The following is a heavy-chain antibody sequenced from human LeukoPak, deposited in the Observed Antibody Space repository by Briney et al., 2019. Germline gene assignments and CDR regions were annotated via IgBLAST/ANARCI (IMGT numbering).Heavy chain of an antibody. D-gene: IGHD2/OR15-2a*01. Sequence: GGSLRLSCVASGFTFDGYAMHWVRQAPGKGLEWVSLINADGGRTYYADSVNGRFTISRDNSKNSLCLQMNSLRSEDSAVYYCATWAFYHGMDVWGQGTTVIVSS. CDR1: GFTFDGYA. CDR2: INADGGRT. V-gene: IGHV3-43*02. CDR3: ATWAFYHGMDV. J-gene: IGHJ6*02.